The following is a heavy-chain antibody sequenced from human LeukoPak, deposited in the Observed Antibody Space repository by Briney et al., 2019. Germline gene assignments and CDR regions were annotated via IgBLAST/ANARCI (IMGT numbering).Heavy chain of an antibody. V-gene: IGHV3-33*01. J-gene: IGHJ4*02. CDR3: AREWGRIAVAGGPGY. CDR2: IWYDGQTK. D-gene: IGHD6-19*01. Sequence: GGSLRLSCKASGFIFSNYAMHWVRQAPGKGLQWVALIWYDGQTKFYGDSVKGRFTISRDNSGSTLFLHMSSLRVEDTAVYYCAREWGRIAVAGGPGYWGQGALVTVSS. CDR1: GFIFSNYA.